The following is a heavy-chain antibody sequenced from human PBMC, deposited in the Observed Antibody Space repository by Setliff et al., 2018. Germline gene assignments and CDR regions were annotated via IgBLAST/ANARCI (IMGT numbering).Heavy chain of an antibody. V-gene: IGHV3-30*04. CDR1: GFTFSSYS. J-gene: IGHJ4*02. Sequence: GGSLRLSCAASGFTFSSYSIHWVRQAPGKGLEWVAVVSHDENTKYYADSVKDRFIISRDNSKNTVYLQMNSLRAADTAVYHCARTCSGSGCYAGLESWGQGTLVTVS. CDR2: VSHDENTK. CDR3: ARTCSGSGCYAGLES. D-gene: IGHD2-15*01.